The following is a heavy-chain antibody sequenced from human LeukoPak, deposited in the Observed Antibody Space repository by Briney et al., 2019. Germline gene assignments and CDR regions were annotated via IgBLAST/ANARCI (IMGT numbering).Heavy chain of an antibody. CDR2: IDGGGGST. J-gene: IGHJ4*02. D-gene: IGHD3-16*01. V-gene: IGHV3-23*01. Sequence: PGGSLRLSCAASGFTFSSYAMRWVRQAPGKGLEWVSSIDGGGGSTNYADSVKGRFTISRENSKNTLHLQMNSLRVEDTAVYYCAKDWGYWGQGTLVTVSS. CDR3: AKDWGY. CDR1: GFTFSSYA.